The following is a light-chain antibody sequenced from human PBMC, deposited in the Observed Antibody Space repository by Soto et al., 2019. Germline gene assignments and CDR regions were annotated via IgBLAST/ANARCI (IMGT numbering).Light chain of an antibody. CDR2: GNT. CDR3: QSYDSSLSGYV. CDR1: SSNIGTSSD. J-gene: IGLJ1*01. Sequence: VLTQPPSVSGAPGQRVTVSCTGSSSNIGTSSDVHWYQQLPGTAPKLLIYGNTNRPSGVPDRFSASKSGTSASLAITGLQAEDEADYYCQSYDSSLSGYVFGTGTKLTVL. V-gene: IGLV1-40*01.